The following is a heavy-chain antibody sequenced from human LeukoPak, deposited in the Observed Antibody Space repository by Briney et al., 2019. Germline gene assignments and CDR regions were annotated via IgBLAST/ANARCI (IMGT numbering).Heavy chain of an antibody. J-gene: IGHJ6*02. V-gene: IGHV3-30-3*01. CDR1: GFTFSSYA. CDR2: ISYDGSNK. D-gene: IGHD4-11*01. CDR3: ARGETVTNYFYYGMDV. Sequence: GRSLRLSRAASGFTFSSYAMHWVRQAPGKGLEWVAVISYDGSNKYYADSVKGRFTISRDNSKNTLYLQMNSLRAEDTAVYYCARGETVTNYFYYGMDVWGQGTTVTVSS.